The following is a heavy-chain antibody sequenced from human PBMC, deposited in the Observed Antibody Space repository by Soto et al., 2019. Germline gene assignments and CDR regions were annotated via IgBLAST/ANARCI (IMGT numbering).Heavy chain of an antibody. D-gene: IGHD3-9*01. V-gene: IGHV1-18*01. J-gene: IGHJ6*02. CDR1: GSTFNNYG. Sequence: QVQLVQSGVEVRKPGASVKVSCRASGSTFNNYGINWVRKAPGQGLEWMGWTSASNGHTNYAQKFQGRVTMTTDTSASTAYMELRSLRSDDTAVYYCARDGAANYDILTGYFSVGMDVWGQGTSVTVSS. CDR2: TSASNGHT. CDR3: ARDGAANYDILTGYFSVGMDV.